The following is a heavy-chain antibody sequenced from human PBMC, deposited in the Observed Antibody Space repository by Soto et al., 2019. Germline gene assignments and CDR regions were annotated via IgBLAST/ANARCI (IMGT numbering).Heavy chain of an antibody. CDR3: ARSTETGDSSGYYPDY. CDR2: INPNSGGT. D-gene: IGHD3-22*01. V-gene: IGHV1-2*04. CDR1: GYTFTGYY. J-gene: IGHJ4*02. Sequence: GASVKVSCKASGYTFTGYYMHWVRQAPGQGLEWMGWINPNSGGTNYAQKFQGWVTMTRDTSISTAYMELSRLRSDDTAVYYCARSTETGDSSGYYPDYWGQGTLVTVSS.